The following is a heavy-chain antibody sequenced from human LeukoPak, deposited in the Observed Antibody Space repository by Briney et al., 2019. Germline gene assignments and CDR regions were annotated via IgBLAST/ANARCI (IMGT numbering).Heavy chain of an antibody. CDR2: IYRRGST. Sequence: SETLSLTYTVSGGSISSSPYYWGCVRQPPGKGLEWIASIYRRGSTLSDPSRKRRVTVSIDTSKNQFSLRLNSVTSADTAAYFCARGPDYSSSYAANWFDPWGQGTLVTVSS. V-gene: IGHV4-39*01. CDR1: GGSISSSPYY. D-gene: IGHD6-13*01. CDR3: ARGPDYSSSYAANWFDP. J-gene: IGHJ5*02.